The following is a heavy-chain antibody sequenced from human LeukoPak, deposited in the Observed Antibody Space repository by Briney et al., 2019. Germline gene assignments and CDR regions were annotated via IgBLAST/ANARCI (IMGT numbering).Heavy chain of an antibody. V-gene: IGHV4-59*01. Sequence: SETLSLTCTVSGGSISSYYWSWIRQPPGHGLEWIGYIYYSGSTNYNPSLKSRVTISVDTSKNQFSLKLSSVTAADTAVYYCASAQPGYDILTGYYGVGYFQHWGQGTLVTVSS. D-gene: IGHD3-9*01. CDR2: IYYSGST. CDR3: ASAQPGYDILTGYYGVGYFQH. J-gene: IGHJ1*01. CDR1: GGSISSYY.